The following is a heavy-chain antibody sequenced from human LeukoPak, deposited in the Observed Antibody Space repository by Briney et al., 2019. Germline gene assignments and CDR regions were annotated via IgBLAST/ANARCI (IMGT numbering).Heavy chain of an antibody. CDR1: GFTFSSYE. CDR2: ISSSGSII. CDR3: ARGRRQGTIFGVARNGFDI. J-gene: IGHJ3*02. D-gene: IGHD3-3*02. Sequence: GGSLRLSCAASGFTFSSYEMNWVRQAPGKGLEWVPYISSSGSIIYYADSAKGRFTISRDNAKNSLYLQMNSLRAEDTAVYYCARGRRQGTIFGVARNGFDIWGQGTMVTVSS. V-gene: IGHV3-48*03.